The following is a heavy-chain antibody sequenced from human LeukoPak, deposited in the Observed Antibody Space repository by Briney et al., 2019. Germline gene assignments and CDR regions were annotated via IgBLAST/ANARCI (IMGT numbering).Heavy chain of an antibody. CDR3: ARDVRYCSGDSSGYYLDY. D-gene: IGHD2-15*01. J-gene: IGHJ4*02. V-gene: IGHV3-74*01. Sequence: PGGSLRLSCVASGFTFSTYWMYWVRQAPGKGLVWVARINSDGSTTTYADSVKGRFTISRDNAKNTLYLQMNNVRADETAVYYCARDVRYCSGDSSGYYLDYWGQGTQVTVSS. CDR2: INSDGSTT. CDR1: GFTFSTYW.